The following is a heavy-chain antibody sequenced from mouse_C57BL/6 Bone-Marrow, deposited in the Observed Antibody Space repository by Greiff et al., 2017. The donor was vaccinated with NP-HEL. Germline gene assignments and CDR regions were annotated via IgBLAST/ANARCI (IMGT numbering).Heavy chain of an antibody. D-gene: IGHD1-1*01. CDR3: AREGISYYYGNWYFDV. CDR2: ISYDGSN. Sequence: EESGPGLVKPSQSLSLTCSVTGYSITSGYYWNWIRQFPGNKLEWMGYISYDGSNNYNPSLKNRISITRDTSKNQFFLKLNSVTTEDTATYYCAREGISYYYGNWYFDVWGTGTTVTVSS. J-gene: IGHJ1*03. CDR1: GYSITSGYY. V-gene: IGHV3-6*01.